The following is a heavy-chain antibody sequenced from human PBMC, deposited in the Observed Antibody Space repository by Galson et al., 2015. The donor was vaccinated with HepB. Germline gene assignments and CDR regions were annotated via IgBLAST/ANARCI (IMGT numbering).Heavy chain of an antibody. CDR1: GGSISTSIYY. Sequence: ETLSLTCTVSGGSISTSIYYWGWIRQPPGKGLEWMGSIYYSGSTYYNPSLKSRVTISVDTSKNQFSLKLSSVTAADTAVFYCARDRGSYYYGSGRFDDWGQGTLVTVSS. J-gene: IGHJ4*02. D-gene: IGHD3-10*01. CDR2: IYYSGST. V-gene: IGHV4-39*07. CDR3: ARDRGSYYYGSGRFDD.